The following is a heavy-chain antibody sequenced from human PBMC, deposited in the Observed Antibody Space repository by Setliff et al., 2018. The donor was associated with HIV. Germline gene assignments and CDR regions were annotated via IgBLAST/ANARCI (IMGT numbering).Heavy chain of an antibody. CDR3: ARAAAGNTGPFDL. CDR2: VSSRGDT. Sequence: PSETLSLTCNVSDSGTYYWSWIRQPAGKGLEWIGRVSSRGDTNYNPSLKSRVTMSVDTSKNQFSLKLTSVTASDTAVYYCARAAAGNTGPFDLWGQGSQVTVSS. D-gene: IGHD4-17*01. CDR1: DSGTYY. V-gene: IGHV4-4*07. J-gene: IGHJ4*02.